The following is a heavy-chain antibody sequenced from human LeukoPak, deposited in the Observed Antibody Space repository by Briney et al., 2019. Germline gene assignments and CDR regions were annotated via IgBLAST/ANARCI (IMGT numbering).Heavy chain of an antibody. Sequence: ASVKVSCKASGYTFTSYDINWVRQATGQGLEWMGWMNPNSGNTVYAQKFQGRVTMTRNTSISTAYMELSSLKSEDTAVYYCARGLDCSGGACYSRWSSYHYYYMDVWGTGTTVTVSS. CDR3: ARGLDCSGGACYSRWSSYHYYYMDV. CDR1: GYTFTSYD. D-gene: IGHD2-15*01. J-gene: IGHJ6*03. V-gene: IGHV1-8*01. CDR2: MNPNSGNT.